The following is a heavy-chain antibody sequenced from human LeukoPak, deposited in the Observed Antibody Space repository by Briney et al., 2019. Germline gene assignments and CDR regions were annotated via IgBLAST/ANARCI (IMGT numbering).Heavy chain of an antibody. CDR1: GFTFSHYG. Sequence: PGGSLRFSCAASGFTFSHYGVHWVRQAPGKGLEWVAVISYDGSNKYYADSVKGRFTISRDNSKNTLYLQMNSLRGEDTAVYYCAKDPFYGDYSLVGYWGQGTLVTVSS. CDR2: ISYDGSNK. J-gene: IGHJ4*02. V-gene: IGHV3-30*18. CDR3: AKDPFYGDYSLVGY. D-gene: IGHD4-17*01.